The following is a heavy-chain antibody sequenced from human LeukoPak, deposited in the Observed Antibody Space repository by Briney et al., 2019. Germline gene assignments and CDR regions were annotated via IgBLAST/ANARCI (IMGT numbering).Heavy chain of an antibody. Sequence: GGSLSLSCAASGFTFSSYSMNWVRPAPGKGLEWVSSISSSSSYIYYADSVKGRFTISRDNAKNSLYLQMNSLRAEDTAVYYCARDPGSGYEEHFDYWGQGTLVTVSS. CDR2: ISSSSSYI. J-gene: IGHJ4*02. CDR1: GFTFSSYS. V-gene: IGHV3-21*04. CDR3: ARDPGSGYEEHFDY. D-gene: IGHD5-12*01.